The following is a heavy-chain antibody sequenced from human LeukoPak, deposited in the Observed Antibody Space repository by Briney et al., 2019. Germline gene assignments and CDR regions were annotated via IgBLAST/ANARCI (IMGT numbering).Heavy chain of an antibody. V-gene: IGHV4-31*03. J-gene: IGHJ4*02. CDR1: GASFSSGAQY. D-gene: IGHD3-22*01. CDR3: SRGLDSRKLGY. CDR2: IHPSGRL. Sequence: SESLSLTCTVSGASFSSGAQYWNWIRQSPGKGLEWIGSIHPSGRLYNNPSLESRVTISIDTSKNQFSLNLDSVTAADTALYFCSRGLDSRKLGYWGQGTLVTVSS.